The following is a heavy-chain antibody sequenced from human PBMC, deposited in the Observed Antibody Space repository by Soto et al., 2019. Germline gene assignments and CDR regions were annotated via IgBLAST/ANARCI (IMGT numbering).Heavy chain of an antibody. D-gene: IGHD2-15*01. CDR2: IYYIFST. CDR3: AREIAYCSGGSFHGVFDY. V-gene: IGHV4-59*01. CDR1: GGSISSYY. Sequence: SETLSLTCTVSGGSISSYYWIWIRQPPVNGLEFIGYIYYIFSTNYNPSLKSRFTISLYTSKNQFSLKLSSFTAAYTSVYYCAREIAYCSGGSFHGVFDYWGQGTLVTVSS. J-gene: IGHJ4*02.